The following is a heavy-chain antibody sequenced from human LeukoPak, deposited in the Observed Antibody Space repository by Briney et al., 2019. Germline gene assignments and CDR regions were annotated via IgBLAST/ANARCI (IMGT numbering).Heavy chain of an antibody. CDR1: GFTFSSYG. CDR2: IWYDGSNK. V-gene: IGHV3-30*02. CDR3: AKGSPDYYYYYYGMDV. J-gene: IGHJ6*02. Sequence: GGSLRLSCAASGFTFSSYGMHWVRQAPGKGLEWVAVIWYDGSNKYYADSVKGRFTISRDNSKNTLYLQMNSLRAEDTAVYYCAKGSPDYYYYYYGMDVWGQGTTVTVSS. D-gene: IGHD3-16*01.